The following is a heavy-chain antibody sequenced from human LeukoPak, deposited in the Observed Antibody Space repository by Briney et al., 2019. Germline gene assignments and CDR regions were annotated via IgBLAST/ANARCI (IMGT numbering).Heavy chain of an antibody. Sequence: PGGAPRLSCSGSGITFTSYCKHWVRPAPRKGLEWVAFIWFDGTDKYYADSVKGRFTISRDNSKDTLFLLMNTLRADDTAVYYCAAMTGPTFDYWGQGALVTISS. CDR1: GITFTSYC. CDR2: IWFDGTDK. V-gene: IGHV3-30*02. J-gene: IGHJ4*02. D-gene: IGHD3-9*01. CDR3: AAMTGPTFDY.